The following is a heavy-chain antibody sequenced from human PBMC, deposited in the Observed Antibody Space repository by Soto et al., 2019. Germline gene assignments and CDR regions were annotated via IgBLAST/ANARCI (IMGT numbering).Heavy chain of an antibody. J-gene: IGHJ4*02. CDR3: AADLVAGSGSLGH. CDR1: GFTFSSRC. D-gene: IGHD3-10*01. Sequence: EVQLVESGGGSAQPGGSLRLSCAASGFTFSSRCMHWVRQDPGKGLQWVSRIRHDGADSNYADFVGGRFTISRDNTKNTLHLQMNSLRAEDTAVYFCAADLVAGSGSLGHWGQGTLVTVSS. CDR2: IRHDGADS. V-gene: IGHV3-74*01.